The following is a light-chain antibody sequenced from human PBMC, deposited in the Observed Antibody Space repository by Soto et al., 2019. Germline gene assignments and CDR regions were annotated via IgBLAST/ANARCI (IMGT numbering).Light chain of an antibody. V-gene: IGKV1-9*01. Sequence: DIPLTQSPSFLSASVGDRVTITCRASQGISSYLAWYQQKPGKAPKLLIYAASTLQSGVPSRFSGSGSGTECTLTISSLQPEDFATYYCQQLNSYPPWTFGQGTKLEIK. CDR1: QGISSY. CDR3: QQLNSYPPWT. CDR2: AAS. J-gene: IGKJ2*02.